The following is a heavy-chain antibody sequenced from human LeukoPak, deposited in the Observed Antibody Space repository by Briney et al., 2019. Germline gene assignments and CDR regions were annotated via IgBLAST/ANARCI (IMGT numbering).Heavy chain of an antibody. CDR1: GFTFSSYA. CDR2: ISGSGGST. CDR3: AKDRRYSYGSYYFDY. V-gene: IGHV3-23*01. Sequence: GGSLRLSCAASGFTFSSYAMSWVRQAPGKGLEWVSAISGSGGSTYYADSVKGRFTISRDNSKNTLYPQMNSLRAEDTAVYYCAKDRRYSYGSYYFDYWGQGTLVTVSS. J-gene: IGHJ4*02. D-gene: IGHD5-18*01.